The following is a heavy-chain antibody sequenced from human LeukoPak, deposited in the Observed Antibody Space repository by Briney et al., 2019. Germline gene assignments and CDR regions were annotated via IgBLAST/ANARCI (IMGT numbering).Heavy chain of an antibody. CDR1: GGSISSNNYY. CDR2: VHYSGSS. J-gene: IGHJ4*02. CDR3: ARDPGSGVAAAGNFDY. V-gene: IGHV4-39*02. Sequence: SETLSLTCTVSGGSISSNNYYWGWIRQPPGKGREWIGSVHYSGSSYYNPSLKSRLTISVDTSESQFSLKLSSVTAADTAVYYCARDPGSGVAAAGNFDYWGQGTLVTVSS. D-gene: IGHD6-13*01.